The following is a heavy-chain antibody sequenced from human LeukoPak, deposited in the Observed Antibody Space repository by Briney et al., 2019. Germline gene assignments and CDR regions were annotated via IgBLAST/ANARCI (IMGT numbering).Heavy chain of an antibody. J-gene: IGHJ5*02. CDR2: MNPNSGNT. CDR1: GYTFTSYD. Sequence: GASVKVSCKASGYTFTSYDINWVRQAPGQGLEWMGWMNPNSGNTVYAQKFQGKVTITRNTSISTAYMELSSLRSEDTAVYYCARGRITMVRGVIIYWFDPWGQGTLVTVSS. V-gene: IGHV1-8*03. D-gene: IGHD3-10*01. CDR3: ARGRITMVRGVIIYWFDP.